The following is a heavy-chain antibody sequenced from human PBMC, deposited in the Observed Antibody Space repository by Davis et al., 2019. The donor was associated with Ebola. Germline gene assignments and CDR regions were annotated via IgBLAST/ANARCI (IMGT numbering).Heavy chain of an antibody. D-gene: IGHD3-10*01. CDR2: ISSDGRNK. V-gene: IGHV3-30*04. CDR1: GFTLSIYT. J-gene: IGHJ6*03. Sequence: PGGSLRLSCAASGFTLSIYTMHWVRQAPGKGLEWVAAISSDGRNKHYADSVKGRFTISRDNSKNTLYLQMNSLRAEDTAVYYCARGYYGSGSYSLYYYYMDVWGKGTTVTVSS. CDR3: ARGYYGSGSYSLYYYYMDV.